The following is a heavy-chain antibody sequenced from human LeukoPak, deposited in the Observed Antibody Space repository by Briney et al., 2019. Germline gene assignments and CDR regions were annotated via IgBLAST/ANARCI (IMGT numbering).Heavy chain of an antibody. D-gene: IGHD3-10*01. J-gene: IGHJ6*02. CDR3: ARGMVRGVITTYYYYGMDV. CDR1: GGSISTYY. CDR2: VYDSGAT. V-gene: IGHV4-59*12. Sequence: SETLSLTCSVSGGSISTYYWSWVRQPPGKGLEWIGYVYDSGATNYNPSLKSRLTISVDTSKNQFSLKLSSVTAADTAVYYCARGMVRGVITTYYYYGMDVWGQGTTVTVSS.